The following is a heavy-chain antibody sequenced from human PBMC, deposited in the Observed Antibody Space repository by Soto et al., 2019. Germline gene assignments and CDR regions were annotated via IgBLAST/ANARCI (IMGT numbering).Heavy chain of an antibody. V-gene: IGHV3-23*01. J-gene: IGHJ4*02. CDR1: GFTFSSYA. D-gene: IGHD2-2*01. CDR3: AKGRGYCTSTSCYVGSDY. CDR2: ISGSGGST. Sequence: EVQLLESGGGLVQPGGSLRLSCAASGFTFSSYAMSWVRQAPGKGLEWVSAISGSGGSTYYADSVKGRFTISRDNSXXTXNLQMNSLRAEDTAVYYGAKGRGYCTSTSCYVGSDYWGQGTLVTVSS.